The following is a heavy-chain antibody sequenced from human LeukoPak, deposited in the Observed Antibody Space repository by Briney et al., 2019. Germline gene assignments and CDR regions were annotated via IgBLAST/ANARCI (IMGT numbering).Heavy chain of an antibody. V-gene: IGHV3-30*02. Sequence: GGSLRLSCAASGFTFSSYGMHWVRQAPGKGLEWVAFIRYDGSNKYYADSVKGRFTISRDNSKNTLYLQMNSLRAEDTAVYYCAKDWVAVATAAPFDYWGQGTLVTVSS. CDR3: AKDWVAVATAAPFDY. D-gene: IGHD6-19*01. J-gene: IGHJ4*02. CDR1: GFTFSSYG. CDR2: IRYDGSNK.